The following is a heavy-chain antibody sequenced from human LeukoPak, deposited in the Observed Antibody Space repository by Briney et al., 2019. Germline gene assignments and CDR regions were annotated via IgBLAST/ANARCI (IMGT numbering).Heavy chain of an antibody. D-gene: IGHD5-12*01. Sequence: GGSLRLSCAASGFTFSSYGMHWVRQAPGKGLEWVAVILSDGSKEFYTDSVKGRFTISRDNSKNTLYLQMNSLRAEDTAVYYCARDVERYSGYDCGDYWGQGTLVTVSS. CDR2: ILSDGSKE. CDR3: ARDVERYSGYDCGDY. J-gene: IGHJ4*02. V-gene: IGHV3-30*12. CDR1: GFTFSSYG.